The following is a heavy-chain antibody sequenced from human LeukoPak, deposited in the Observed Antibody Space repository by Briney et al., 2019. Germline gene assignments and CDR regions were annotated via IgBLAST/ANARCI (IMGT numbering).Heavy chain of an antibody. CDR2: VWYGGTS. V-gene: IGHV3-33*08. Sequence: PGGSLRLSCAASGFTFRNYVIHWVRQAPGKGLEWVAVVWYGGTSYADSVKGRFTISRDNSKNTLYLQMNSLRAEDTAVYYCARDIGDCSSGRCYSDYIDYWGQGTLVTVSS. CDR1: GFTFRNYV. D-gene: IGHD2-15*01. J-gene: IGHJ4*02. CDR3: ARDIGDCSSGRCYSDYIDY.